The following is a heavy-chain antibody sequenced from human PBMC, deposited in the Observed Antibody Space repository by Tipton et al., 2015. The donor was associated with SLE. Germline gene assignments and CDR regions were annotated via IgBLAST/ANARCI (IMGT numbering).Heavy chain of an antibody. V-gene: IGHV4-31*03. CDR1: GGSISSGGYY. CDR2: IYYSGST. J-gene: IGHJ6*02. CDR3: ARERTYGDYFYYYAVDV. Sequence: TLSLTCTVSGGSISSGGYYWSWIRQHPGKGLEWIGYIYYSGSTYYNPSLKSRVTISVDTSKNQFSLNLRSVTAADTAVYYCARERTYGDYFYYYAVDVWGQGTTVTVSS. D-gene: IGHD4-17*01.